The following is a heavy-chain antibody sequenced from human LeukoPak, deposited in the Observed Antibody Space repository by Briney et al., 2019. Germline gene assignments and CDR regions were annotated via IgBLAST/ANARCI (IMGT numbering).Heavy chain of an antibody. CDR3: ARRYGSGSYSGNYYGMDV. CDR2: MNPNSGNT. Sequence: ASVKVSCKASGYTFTSYYMHWVRQATGQGLEWMGWMNPNSGNTGYAQKFQGRVTMTRNTSISTAYMELSSLRSEDTAVYYCARRYGSGSYSGNYYGMDVWGQGTTVTVSS. J-gene: IGHJ6*02. CDR1: GYTFTSYY. V-gene: IGHV1-8*02. D-gene: IGHD3-10*01.